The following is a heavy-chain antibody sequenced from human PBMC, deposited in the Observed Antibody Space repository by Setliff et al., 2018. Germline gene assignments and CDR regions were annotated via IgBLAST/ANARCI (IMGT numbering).Heavy chain of an antibody. V-gene: IGHV4-34*01. Sequence: KASETLSLTCAVYGGSFSGYYWSWIRQPPGKGLEWIGEINHSGSTNYNPSLKSRVTISVDTSKNQFSLKLSSVTAADTAVYYCARGKIRTTMIVVPTGGAFDIWGQGTMVTVSS. CDR1: GGSFSGYY. D-gene: IGHD3-22*01. CDR3: ARGKIRTTMIVVPTGGAFDI. CDR2: INHSGST. J-gene: IGHJ3*02.